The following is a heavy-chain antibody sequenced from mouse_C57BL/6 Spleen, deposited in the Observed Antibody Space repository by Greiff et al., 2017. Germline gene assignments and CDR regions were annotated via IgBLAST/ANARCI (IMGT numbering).Heavy chain of an antibody. V-gene: IGHV5-17*01. J-gene: IGHJ1*03. CDR1: GFTFSDYG. Sequence: VQLKESGGGLVKPGGSLKLSCAASGFTFSDYGMHWVRQAPEKGLEWVAYISSGSSTIYYADTVKGRFTISRDNAKNTLFLQMTSLRSEDTAMYYCARLGPYWYFDVWGTGTTVTVSS. CDR3: ARLGPYWYFDV. D-gene: IGHD4-1*01. CDR2: ISSGSSTI.